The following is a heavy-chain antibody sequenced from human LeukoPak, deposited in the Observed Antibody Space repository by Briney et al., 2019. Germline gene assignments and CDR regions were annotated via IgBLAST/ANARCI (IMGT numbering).Heavy chain of an antibody. V-gene: IGHV4-59*01. D-gene: IGHD3-3*01. CDR2: IYYSGST. Sequence: PSETLSLTCTVSGGSISSYYWSWIRQPPGKGLEWIGYIYYSGSTNYNPSLKSRVTISVDTSKNQFSLRLTSVTAADTAVYYCARGVPEYYDFWSGYFYYFDYWGQGTLVTVSS. CDR1: GGSISSYY. CDR3: ARGVPEYYDFWSGYFYYFDY. J-gene: IGHJ4*02.